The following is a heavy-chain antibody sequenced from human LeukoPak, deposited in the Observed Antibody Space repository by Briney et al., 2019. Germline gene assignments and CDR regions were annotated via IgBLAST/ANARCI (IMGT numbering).Heavy chain of an antibody. CDR1: GGSISSSSYY. CDR2: IYYSGST. CDR3: ARNHAYNLPTEYYFDY. J-gene: IGHJ4*02. D-gene: IGHD1-14*01. V-gene: IGHV4-39*07. Sequence: MSSETLSLTCTVSGGSISSSSYYWGWIRQPPGKGLEWIGSIYYSGSTYYNPSLKSRVTISVDTSKNQFSLKLSSVTAADTAVYYCARNHAYNLPTEYYFDYWGQGTLVTVSS.